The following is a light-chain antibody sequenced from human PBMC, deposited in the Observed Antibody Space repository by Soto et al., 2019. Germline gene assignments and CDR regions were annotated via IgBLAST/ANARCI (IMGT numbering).Light chain of an antibody. CDR1: QSVSSTY. Sequence: EIVLTQSPGTLSLSPGERATLSCRASQSVSSTYLAWYQQQPGQAPRLLIYGASNGATGIPDRFSGSGSGTDFTLTISRLEPEDFAVYYCQQYGSSSWTFGQGTKV. CDR2: GAS. J-gene: IGKJ1*01. CDR3: QQYGSSSWT. V-gene: IGKV3-20*01.